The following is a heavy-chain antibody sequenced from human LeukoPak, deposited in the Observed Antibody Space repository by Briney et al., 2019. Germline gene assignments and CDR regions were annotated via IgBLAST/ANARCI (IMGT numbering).Heavy chain of an antibody. CDR2: IYYSGST. Sequence: SETLSLTCTVSGGSISSYYWSWIRQPPGKGLEWIGYIYYSGSTNYNPSLKSRVTISVDTSKNQFSLKLSSVTAADTAVYYCARALGDYDFWSGRDPPGPFDYWGQGTLVTVSS. CDR1: GGSISSYY. V-gene: IGHV4-59*01. CDR3: ARALGDYDFWSGRDPPGPFDY. D-gene: IGHD3-3*01. J-gene: IGHJ4*02.